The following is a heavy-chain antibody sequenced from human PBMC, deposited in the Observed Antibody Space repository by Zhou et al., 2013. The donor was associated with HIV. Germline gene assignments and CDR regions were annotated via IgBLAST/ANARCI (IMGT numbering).Heavy chain of an antibody. CDR3: ARVGTMATFDY. V-gene: IGHV1-46*01. D-gene: IGHD5-18*01. Sequence: QVQVVQSGAEVKKPGSSVKVSCKASGGTFSSYAISWVRQAPGQGLEWMGIINPSGGSTSYAQKFQGRVTMTRDTSTSTVYMELSSLRSEDTAVYYCARVGTMATFDYWGQGTLVTVSS. CDR1: GGTFSSYA. CDR2: INPSGGST. J-gene: IGHJ4*02.